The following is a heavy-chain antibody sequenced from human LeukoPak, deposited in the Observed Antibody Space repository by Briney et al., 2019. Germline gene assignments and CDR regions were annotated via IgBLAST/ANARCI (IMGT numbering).Heavy chain of an antibody. CDR3: AKSHSSSPGGFDY. Sequence: GGSLRLSCAASGFTFSGYPIHWVRQAPGKGLEWVAVISYDGSNKYYADSVKGRFTISRDNSKNTLYLQMNSLRAEDTAVYYCAKSHSSSPGGFDYWGQGTLVTVSS. V-gene: IGHV3-30-3*02. CDR2: ISYDGSNK. J-gene: IGHJ4*02. CDR1: GFTFSGYP. D-gene: IGHD6-6*01.